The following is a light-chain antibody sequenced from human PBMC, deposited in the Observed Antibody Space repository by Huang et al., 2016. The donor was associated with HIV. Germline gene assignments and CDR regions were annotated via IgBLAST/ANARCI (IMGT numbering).Light chain of an antibody. CDR3: QQSYSTPPWT. Sequence: DIQMTQSPSSLSASVGDRVTITCRASQSISSYLNWYQQKPGKAPKLLIYAASSLQSGGPARFSGSGSGTEFTLTISSLQPEDFATYHCQQSYSTPPWTCGQGTKVEIK. CDR1: QSISSY. V-gene: IGKV1-39*01. CDR2: AAS. J-gene: IGKJ1*01.